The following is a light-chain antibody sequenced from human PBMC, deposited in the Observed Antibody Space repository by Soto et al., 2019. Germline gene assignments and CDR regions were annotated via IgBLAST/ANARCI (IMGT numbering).Light chain of an antibody. CDR1: SSDVGYHNY. V-gene: IGLV2-14*01. CDR2: EVN. J-gene: IGLJ1*01. CDR3: NSCTSSNTLLYV. Sequence: QSVLTQPASVSGSPGQSITISCTGNSSDVGYHNYVSWYRQHPGKAPRLMIYEVNNRPSGVSNRFSGSKSGNTASLTISGLQAEDEADYYCNSCTSSNTLLYVFGTGTKVTVL.